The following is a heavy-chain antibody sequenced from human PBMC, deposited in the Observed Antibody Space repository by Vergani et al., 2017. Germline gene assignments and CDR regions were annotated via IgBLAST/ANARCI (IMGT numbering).Heavy chain of an antibody. CDR2: IFSSGTT. D-gene: IGHD3-9*01. CDR3: ARVMYRDEASTGYRLEGMDI. J-gene: IGHJ6*02. Sequence: QVQLQESGPGLVKASQTLSLSCTVSGGSVRTSIGYYWTWIRQPAGKTLEWIGEIFSSGTTNYNPSFKNRVTMSVDTSKNQFSLKLRSVTAADTAVYFCARVMYRDEASTGYRLEGMDIWGQGTTVTISS. CDR1: GGSVRTSIGYY. V-gene: IGHV4-61*10.